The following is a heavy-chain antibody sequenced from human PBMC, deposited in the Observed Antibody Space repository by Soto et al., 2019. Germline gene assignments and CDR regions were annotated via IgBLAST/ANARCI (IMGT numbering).Heavy chain of an antibody. CDR2: ISSNGGST. D-gene: IGHD2-15*01. V-gene: IGHV3-64*01. Sequence: GGSLRLSCVASGFTFNSYAMHWVRQAPGKGLEYVSAISSNGGSTYYANSVKGRFTISRDNSKNTLYLQMGSLRAEDMAVYYCARGIAGSVYGVDVWGQGTTVTVPS. CDR1: GFTFNSYA. J-gene: IGHJ6*02. CDR3: ARGIAGSVYGVDV.